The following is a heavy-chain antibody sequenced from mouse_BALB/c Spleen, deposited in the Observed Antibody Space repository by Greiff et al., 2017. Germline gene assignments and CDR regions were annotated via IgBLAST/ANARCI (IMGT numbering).Heavy chain of an antibody. CDR3: ARGIVRFPAWFAY. D-gene: IGHD2-14*01. V-gene: IGHV1-39*01. CDR2: IDPYYGGT. CDR1: GYSFTGYN. J-gene: IGHJ3*01. Sequence: VQLKESGPELEKPGASVKISCKASGYSFTGYNMNWVKQSNGKSLEWIGNIDPYYGGTSYNQKFKGKATLTVDKSSNTAYMQLSSLTSEDSAVYYCARGIVRFPAWFAYWGQGTLVTVSA.